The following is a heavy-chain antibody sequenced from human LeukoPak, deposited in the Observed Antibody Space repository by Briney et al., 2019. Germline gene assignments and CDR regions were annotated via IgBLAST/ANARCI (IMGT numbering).Heavy chain of an antibody. CDR1: GGSISGGGYS. V-gene: IGHV4-61*08. CDR3: ARGLYGSGSYPDAFEI. D-gene: IGHD3-10*01. CDR2: IYYSGST. J-gene: IGHJ3*02. Sequence: TLSLTCAVSGGSISGGGYSWSWVRHPPGEGLEWGGDIYYSGSTNYNPSLKSRVTISVDTSKNQFSLRLSSVTAADAAVYYCARGLYGSGSYPDAFEIWGQGTMVTVSS.